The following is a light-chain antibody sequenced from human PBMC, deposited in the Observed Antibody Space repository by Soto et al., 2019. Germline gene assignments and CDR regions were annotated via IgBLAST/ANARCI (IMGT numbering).Light chain of an antibody. CDR1: QTISSW. Sequence: DIQMTQSPSTLSGSVGDRVTITCRASQTISSWLAWYQQKPGKAPKLPIYKASTLKSGVPSRFSGSGSGTEFNLTIRRLKPDDFATYYCQHSNSYSEAFGQGT. J-gene: IGKJ1*01. CDR3: QHSNSYSEA. CDR2: KAS. V-gene: IGKV1-5*03.